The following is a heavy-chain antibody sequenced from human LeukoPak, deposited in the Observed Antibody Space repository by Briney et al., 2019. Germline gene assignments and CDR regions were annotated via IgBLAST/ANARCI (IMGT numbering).Heavy chain of an antibody. CDR2: INSDGSIT. CDR3: ARDYDSSGYYFNWFDP. Sequence: GGSLRLSCAASGFTFTTYWMHWVRQAPGKGLVWVSHINSDGSITSYADSVKGRFTISRDNAKNTLYLQMNSLRAEDTAVYYCARDYDSSGYYFNWFDPWGQGTLVTVSS. J-gene: IGHJ5*02. CDR1: GFTFTTYW. V-gene: IGHV3-74*01. D-gene: IGHD3-22*01.